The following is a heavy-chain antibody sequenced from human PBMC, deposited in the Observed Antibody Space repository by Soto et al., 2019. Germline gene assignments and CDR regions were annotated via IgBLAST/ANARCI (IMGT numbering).Heavy chain of an antibody. CDR2: IYYSGST. J-gene: IGHJ5*02. V-gene: IGHV4-59*08. CDR3: ASAIIAVAAREIWFDP. D-gene: IGHD6-19*01. CDR1: GGSISSYY. Sequence: SETLSLTCTVSGGSISSYYWSWIRQPPGKGLEWIGYIYYSGSTNYNPSLKSRVTISVDTSKNQFSLKLSSVTAADTAVYYCASAIIAVAAREIWFDPWGQGTLVTVSS.